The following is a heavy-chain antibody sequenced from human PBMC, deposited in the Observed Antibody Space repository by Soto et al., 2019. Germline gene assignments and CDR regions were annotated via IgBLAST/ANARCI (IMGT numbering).Heavy chain of an antibody. CDR2: ISYDGSNK. J-gene: IGHJ4*02. CDR3: ARERTILLWFGEGGYYFDY. Sequence: GGSLRLSSAASGFTFRSYSMHWVRQAPGKGLEWVAVISYDGSNKYYADSVKGRFTISRDNSKNTLYLQMNSLRAEDTAVYYCARERTILLWFGEGGYYFDYWGQGTLVTVSS. D-gene: IGHD3-10*01. CDR1: GFTFRSYS. V-gene: IGHV3-30-3*01.